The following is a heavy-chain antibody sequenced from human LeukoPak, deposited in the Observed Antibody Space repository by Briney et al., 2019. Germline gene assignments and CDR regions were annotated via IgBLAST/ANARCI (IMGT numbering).Heavy chain of an antibody. J-gene: IGHJ4*02. CDR1: GGSISSYY. Sequence: SETLSLTCTVSGGSISSYYWSWIRQPPGKGLEWIGYIYYSGSTNYNPSLKSRVTISVDTSKNQFSLKLSSVTAADTAVYYCARGDSSDWWDYWGQGTLVTVSS. CDR3: ARGDSSDWWDY. V-gene: IGHV4-59*01. D-gene: IGHD6-19*01. CDR2: IYYSGST.